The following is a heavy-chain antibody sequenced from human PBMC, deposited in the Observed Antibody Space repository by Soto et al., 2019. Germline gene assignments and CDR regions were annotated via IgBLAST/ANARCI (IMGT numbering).Heavy chain of an antibody. V-gene: IGHV1-24*01. Sequence: ASVKVSCKVSGYTLTELSIHWVRQAPGEGLEWMGGFDPEDGETIYAQKFQGRVTMTEDTSTDTAYMELSSLRSEDTAVYYCATPTGRYYDSSGYYGPAAFDIWGQGTMVTVSS. CDR3: ATPTGRYYDSSGYYGPAAFDI. CDR2: FDPEDGET. D-gene: IGHD3-22*01. J-gene: IGHJ3*02. CDR1: GYTLTELS.